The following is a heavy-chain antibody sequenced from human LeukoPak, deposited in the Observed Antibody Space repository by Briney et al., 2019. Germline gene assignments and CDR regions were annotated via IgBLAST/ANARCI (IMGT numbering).Heavy chain of an antibody. CDR2: IYYSGST. CDR1: GGSISSSNYY. Sequence: SETLSLTCTVSGGSISSSNYYWGWIRQPPGKGLEWIGSIYYSGSTYYNPSLKSRVTISVDTSKNQFSLKLSSVTAADTAVYYCARLVVAATDTYYYYYYYMDVWGKGTTVTISS. V-gene: IGHV4-39*01. D-gene: IGHD2-15*01. CDR3: ARLVVAATDTYYYYYYYMDV. J-gene: IGHJ6*03.